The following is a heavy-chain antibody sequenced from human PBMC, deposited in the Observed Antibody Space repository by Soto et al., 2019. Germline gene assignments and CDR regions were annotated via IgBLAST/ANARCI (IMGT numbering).Heavy chain of an antibody. J-gene: IGHJ4*02. Sequence: QVHLVQSGAEVPKAGSSVKVSCKASGGTFSSHAFSWVRQAPGQGLEWVGGIIPIFETANYAQEFQGRVTISADESNNTVNLELNNLRSDGKGIYFWAVGDRSAWVGNHWGPGTQVTVS. CDR2: IIPIFETA. CDR1: GGTFSSHA. CDR3: AVGDRSAWVGNH. V-gene: IGHV1-69*01.